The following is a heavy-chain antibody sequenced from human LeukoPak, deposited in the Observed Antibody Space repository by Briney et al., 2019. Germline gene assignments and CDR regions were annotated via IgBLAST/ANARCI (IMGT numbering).Heavy chain of an antibody. J-gene: IGHJ5*02. D-gene: IGHD6-19*01. Sequence: GGSLRLSCSASGFTFSNYNMNWVRQAPGKGLEWVSSISGSGSYIYYADSLKGRFTISRDNAKNSLFLQMNSLRADDTAVYYCARGTVSGSLRFDPWGQGTLVTVSS. CDR2: ISGSGSYI. CDR3: ARGTVSGSLRFDP. V-gene: IGHV3-21*01. CDR1: GFTFSNYN.